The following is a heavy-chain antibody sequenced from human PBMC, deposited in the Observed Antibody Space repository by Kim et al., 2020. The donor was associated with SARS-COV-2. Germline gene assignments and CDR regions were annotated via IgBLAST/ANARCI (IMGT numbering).Heavy chain of an antibody. Sequence: GGSLRLSCAASGFTFSSYWMHWVRQAPEKGLVWVSRINSDGSSTSYADSVKGRFTISRDNAKNTLYLQMNSLRAEDTAVYYCAREPSEPQYYDILTGYHVAENAFDIWGQGTMVTVSS. CDR3: AREPSEPQYYDILTGYHVAENAFDI. J-gene: IGHJ3*02. CDR1: GFTFSSYW. D-gene: IGHD3-9*01. V-gene: IGHV3-74*01. CDR2: INSDGSST.